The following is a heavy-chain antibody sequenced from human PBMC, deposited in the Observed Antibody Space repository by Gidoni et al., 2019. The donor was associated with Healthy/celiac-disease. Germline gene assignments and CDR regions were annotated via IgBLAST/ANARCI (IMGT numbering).Heavy chain of an antibody. CDR3: ATDLRGYSSSWEPYFDY. Sequence: QVQLVQSGAAVKKPGASVKVSCKVSGYTLTELSMHWVRQAPGKGLEWMGGFDPEDGETIYAQKFQGRVTMTEDTSTDTAYMELSSLRSEDTAVYYCATDLRGYSSSWEPYFDYWGQGTLVTVSS. CDR1: GYTLTELS. V-gene: IGHV1-24*01. D-gene: IGHD6-13*01. CDR2: FDPEDGET. J-gene: IGHJ4*02.